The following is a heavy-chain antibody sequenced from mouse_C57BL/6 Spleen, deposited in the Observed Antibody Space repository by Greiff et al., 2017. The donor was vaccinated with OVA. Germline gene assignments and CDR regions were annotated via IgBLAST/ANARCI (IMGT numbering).Heavy chain of an antibody. CDR2: IYPGDGDT. D-gene: IGHD2-3*01. Sequence: QVQLQQSGAELVKPGASVKISCKASGYAFSSYWMNWVKQRPGKGLEWIGQIYPGDGDTNYNGKFKGKATLTADKSSSTAYMQLSSLTSEDSAVYFCASQGDGYPAWFAYWGQGTLVTVSA. V-gene: IGHV1-80*01. CDR3: ASQGDGYPAWFAY. J-gene: IGHJ3*01. CDR1: GYAFSSYW.